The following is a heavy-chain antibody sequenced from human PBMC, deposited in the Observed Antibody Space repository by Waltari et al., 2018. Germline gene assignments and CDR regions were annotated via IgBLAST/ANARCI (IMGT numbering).Heavy chain of an antibody. CDR1: GFTFSSYG. V-gene: IGHV3-33*01. J-gene: IGHJ6*02. CDR2: IWYDGSNK. D-gene: IGHD2-2*01. Sequence: QVQLVESGGGVVQPGRSLRLSCAASGFTFSSYGMHWVRQAPGKGLEWVAVIWYDGSNKYYADSVKGRFTISRDNSKNTLYLQMNSLRAEDTAVYYCARSCSSTSCPHDHYYYYYYGMDVWGQGTTVTVSS. CDR3: ARSCSSTSCPHDHYYYYYYGMDV.